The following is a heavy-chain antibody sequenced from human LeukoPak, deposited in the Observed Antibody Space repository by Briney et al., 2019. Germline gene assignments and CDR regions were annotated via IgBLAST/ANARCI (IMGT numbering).Heavy chain of an antibody. J-gene: IGHJ3*02. Sequence: GGSLRLSCAASGFTFSDYNMSWIRQAPGKGLQWVSYISSSGGTIYYADSVKGRFSISRDNAKNSLYLQMNSLRAEDTAVYYCARGIAVRDAFDIWGRGTMVTVSS. CDR2: ISSSGGTI. V-gene: IGHV3-11*01. D-gene: IGHD6-6*01. CDR1: GFTFSDYN. CDR3: ARGIAVRDAFDI.